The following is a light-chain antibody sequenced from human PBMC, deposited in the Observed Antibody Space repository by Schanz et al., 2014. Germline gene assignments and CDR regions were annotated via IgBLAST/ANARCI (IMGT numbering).Light chain of an antibody. CDR2: TAS. J-gene: IGKJ1*01. Sequence: DIQMTQSPSSLSASVGDRVTITCRASQSIRIYLNWYQQKPGKAPKVLIYTASTLQSGVPSRFSGSGSGTEFTLTISSLQPDDFATYYCQQYNSYRTFGQGTKVEIK. V-gene: IGKV1-17*01. CDR1: QSIRIY. CDR3: QQYNSYRT.